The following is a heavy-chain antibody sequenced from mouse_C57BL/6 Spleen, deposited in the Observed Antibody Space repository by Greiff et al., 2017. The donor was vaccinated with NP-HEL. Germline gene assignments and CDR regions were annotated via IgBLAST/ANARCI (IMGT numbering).Heavy chain of an antibody. CDR3: AREAYDGYFPWFAY. V-gene: IGHV1-39*01. CDR2: INPNYGTT. Sequence: EVKLMESGPELVKPGASVKISCKASGYSFTDYNMNWVKQSNGKSLEWIGVINPNYGTTSYNQKFKGKATLTVDQSSSTAYMQLNSLTSEDSAVYYCAREAYDGYFPWFAYWGQGTLVTVS. CDR1: GYSFTDYN. D-gene: IGHD2-3*01. J-gene: IGHJ3*01.